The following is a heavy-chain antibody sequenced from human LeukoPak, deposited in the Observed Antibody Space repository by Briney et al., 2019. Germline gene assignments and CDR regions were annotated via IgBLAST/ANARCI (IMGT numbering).Heavy chain of an antibody. V-gene: IGHV3-21*01. CDR1: GFTFSSYS. D-gene: IGHD2-2*01. J-gene: IGHJ4*02. CDR2: ISSSSSYI. CDR3: ARGLDRTTRCFDY. Sequence: PGGSLRLSCAASGFTFSSYSMNWVRQAPRKGLEWVSSISSSSSYIYYADSVKGRFTISRDNAKNSLYLQMNSLRAEDTAVYYCARGLDRTTRCFDYWGQGTLVTVSS.